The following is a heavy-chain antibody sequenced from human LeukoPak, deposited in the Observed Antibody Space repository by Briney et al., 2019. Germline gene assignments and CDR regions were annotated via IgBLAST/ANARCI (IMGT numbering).Heavy chain of an antibody. Sequence: SETPSLTCIVSGYSISSGYHWGWIRQPPGKGLEWIGSIYHSGSTYYNPSLKSRVTISVDTSKNQFSLKLRSVTAADTAVYYCARVVQSTDSSGFYLPEYFQHWGQGTLVTVSS. V-gene: IGHV4-38-2*02. D-gene: IGHD3-22*01. CDR2: IYHSGST. J-gene: IGHJ1*01. CDR3: ARVVQSTDSSGFYLPEYFQH. CDR1: GYSISSGYH.